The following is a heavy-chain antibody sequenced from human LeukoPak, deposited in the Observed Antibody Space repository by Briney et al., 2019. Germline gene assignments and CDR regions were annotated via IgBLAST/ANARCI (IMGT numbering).Heavy chain of an antibody. Sequence: GGSLRLSCAASEFTFSAYWMHWVRQAPGKGLVWVSRIRGDGSMTNYADSVKGRFTISRDNAKNTLYLQMNSLRAEDTAVYYCAIDIVATSDYWGQGTLVTVSS. CDR1: EFTFSAYW. J-gene: IGHJ4*02. V-gene: IGHV3-74*01. CDR2: IRGDGSMT. D-gene: IGHD5-12*01. CDR3: AIDIVATSDY.